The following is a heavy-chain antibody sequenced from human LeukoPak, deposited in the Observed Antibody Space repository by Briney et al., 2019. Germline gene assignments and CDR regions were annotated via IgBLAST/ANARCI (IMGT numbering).Heavy chain of an antibody. J-gene: IGHJ5*02. V-gene: IGHV1-18*01. Sequence: ASVKVSCKASGYTFTSYGISWVRQAPGQGLEWMGWISAYNGNTNYAQKLQGRVTMTTDTSTSTAYMELRSLRSDDTAVYYCARNYCRSTSCPRGVWFDPWGQGTLVTVSS. D-gene: IGHD2-2*01. CDR1: GYTFTSYG. CDR3: ARNYCRSTSCPRGVWFDP. CDR2: ISAYNGNT.